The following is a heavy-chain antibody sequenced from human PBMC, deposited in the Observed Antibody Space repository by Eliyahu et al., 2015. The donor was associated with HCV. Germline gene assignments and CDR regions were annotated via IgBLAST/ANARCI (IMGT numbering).Heavy chain of an antibody. V-gene: IGHV4-39*01. D-gene: IGHD3-3*01. Sequence: QLQLQESGPGLVKPSETLSLTCTVSGGSISSSXYYWGWIRQPPGKGXEWIGSIYYSGSTYYNPSLKXRVTISVDTSKNQFSLKLSSVTAADTAVYYCARIGVWSGYYASYYFDYWGQGTLVTVSS. CDR3: ARIGVWSGYYASYYFDY. CDR2: IYYSGST. CDR1: GGSISSSXYY. J-gene: IGHJ4*02.